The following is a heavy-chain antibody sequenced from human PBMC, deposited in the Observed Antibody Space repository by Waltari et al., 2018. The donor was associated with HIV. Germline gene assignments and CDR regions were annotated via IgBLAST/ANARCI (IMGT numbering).Heavy chain of an antibody. CDR1: GYTFTSYD. CDR2: VNPNGGNA. D-gene: IGHD4-17*01. Sequence: QVQLVQSGAEVKKPGASVKVSCKASGYTFTSYDINWVRQATGQGLEWMGWVNPNGGNAGYAQKCQGRVTMTRNTAISTTYRELSSLRSEDTAVYYWAMGRATVAGVYYFVYWGQGTLVSVSS. J-gene: IGHJ4*02. CDR3: AMGRATVAGVYYFVY. V-gene: IGHV1-8*01.